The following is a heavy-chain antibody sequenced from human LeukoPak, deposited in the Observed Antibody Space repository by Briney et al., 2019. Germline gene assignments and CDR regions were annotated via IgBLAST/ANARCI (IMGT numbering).Heavy chain of an antibody. CDR3: ARGEYYYYYGMDV. J-gene: IGHJ6*02. Sequence: SETLSLTCTVSGGSISSYYWSWIRQPPGKGLEWIGYIYYSGSTNYNPSLKSRVTISVDTSKNQFSLKLGSVTAADTAVYYCARGEYYYYYGMDVWGQGTTVTVS. CDR2: IYYSGST. CDR1: GGSISSYY. V-gene: IGHV4-59*01.